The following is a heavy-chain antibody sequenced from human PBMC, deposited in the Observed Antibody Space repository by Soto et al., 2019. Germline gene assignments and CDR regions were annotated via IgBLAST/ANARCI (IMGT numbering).Heavy chain of an antibody. CDR1: GYTFTNYD. D-gene: IGHD5-12*01. Sequence: ASVKVSCKASGYTFTNYDVAWVRRAPGQGLQRMGWISFSKGKTYYEQSFQGRVTMATDTVTTTGYMEVRSLRSDDTAVYYCARKGYIGNFGLDVWGQGTTVTVSS. CDR3: ARKGYIGNFGLDV. J-gene: IGHJ6*02. V-gene: IGHV1-18*01. CDR2: ISFSKGKT.